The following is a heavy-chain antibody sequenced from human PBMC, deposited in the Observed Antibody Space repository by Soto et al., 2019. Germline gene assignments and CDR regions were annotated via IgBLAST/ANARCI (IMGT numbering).Heavy chain of an antibody. CDR1: GFTFSSYA. Sequence: PGGSLRLSCAASGFTFSSYAMSWVRQAPGKGLEWVSSFSASGGTCYADSVKGRFTISGDNSRNSLFLQMDSLRAEDSAIYYCAKLTAFWGQGILVTVSS. CDR2: FSASGGT. V-gene: IGHV3-23*01. D-gene: IGHD7-27*01. J-gene: IGHJ4*02. CDR3: AKLTAF.